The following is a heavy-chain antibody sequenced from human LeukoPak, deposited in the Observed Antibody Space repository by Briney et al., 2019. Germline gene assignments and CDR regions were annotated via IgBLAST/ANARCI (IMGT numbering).Heavy chain of an antibody. Sequence: PGRSLRLSCAASGFXFRTYGMHWVRQAPGKGLEWVAVISYDGSNKYYADSVKGRFTISRDNSKNTLYLQMNSLRAEDTAVYYCAKPDTETDIVVVVAAPPPFDYWGQGTLVTVSS. CDR1: GFXFRTYG. V-gene: IGHV3-30*18. CDR2: ISYDGSNK. J-gene: IGHJ4*02. CDR3: AKPDTETDIVVVVAAPPPFDY. D-gene: IGHD2-15*01.